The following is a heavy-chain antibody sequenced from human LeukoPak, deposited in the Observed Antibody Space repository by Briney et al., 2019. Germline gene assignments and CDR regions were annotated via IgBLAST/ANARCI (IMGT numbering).Heavy chain of an antibody. Sequence: SETLSLTCTVSGGSISSYYWSWIRQPLGKGLEWIGYIYNSGRTNYNPSLKSRLTISVDTSKNQFSLILTSVTAADTAVYYCARGSKGRNYGLGSQPGYYYMDVWGKGTTVTVS. CDR2: IYNSGRT. CDR3: ARGSKGRNYGLGSQPGYYYMDV. J-gene: IGHJ6*03. D-gene: IGHD3-10*01. V-gene: IGHV4-59*01. CDR1: GGSISSYY.